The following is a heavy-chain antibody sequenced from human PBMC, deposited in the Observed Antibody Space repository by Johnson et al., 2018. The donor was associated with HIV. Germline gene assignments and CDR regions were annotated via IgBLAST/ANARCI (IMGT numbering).Heavy chain of an antibody. J-gene: IGHJ3*02. CDR2: IWYDGSNE. CDR3: AKASDGTWQHAFDI. Sequence: QVQLVESGGGVVQPGTSLRLSCAASGFTFSSYGMHWVRQAPGKGLEWVALIWYDGSNEYYADSVKGRFTISRDNSKNTLYLQMNSLRAEDTAVYYCAKASDGTWQHAFDIWGQGTMVTVSS. V-gene: IGHV3-33*06. CDR1: GFTFSSYG. D-gene: IGHD1-1*01.